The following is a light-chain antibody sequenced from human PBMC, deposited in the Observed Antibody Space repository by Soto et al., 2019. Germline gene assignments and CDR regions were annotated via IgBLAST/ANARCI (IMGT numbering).Light chain of an antibody. CDR1: QGINNW. V-gene: IGKV1-12*01. CDR3: KQSSAFPLT. Sequence: RMTQSPSALSASTGDRLTITCRASQGINNWLAWYQQKPGKAPELLIYAASYLQSGVPSRFSGSGSGTDFTLTISRLQTEDFATYFCKQSSAFPLTFGGGTKVDIK. J-gene: IGKJ4*01. CDR2: AAS.